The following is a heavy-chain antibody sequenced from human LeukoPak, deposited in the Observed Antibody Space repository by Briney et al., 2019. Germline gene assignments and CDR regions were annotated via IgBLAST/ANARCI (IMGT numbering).Heavy chain of an antibody. V-gene: IGHV3-21*01. CDR2: ISSSSNYI. D-gene: IGHD6-13*01. J-gene: IGHJ3*02. CDR3: ARLYSSSWYSAFVI. CDR1: GFTFSSDS. Sequence: GGSLRLSCAASGFTFSSDSMDWVRHAPGKGLEWVSSISSSSNYISYADPVQRGFTTSRDNAKTSLYLQMNSLRAEDTAVYYCARLYSSSWYSAFVIWGQGTMVTVSS.